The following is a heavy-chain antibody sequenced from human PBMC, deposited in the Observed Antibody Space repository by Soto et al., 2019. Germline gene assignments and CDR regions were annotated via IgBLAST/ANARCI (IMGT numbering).Heavy chain of an antibody. CDR1: GYTLTELS. CDR2: FDTEDGET. V-gene: IGHV1-24*01. Sequence: ASVKVSCKVSGYTLTELSMHWVRQAPGKGLEWMGGFDTEDGETIYAQKFQGRVTMTEDTSTDTAYMELSRLRSEDTDVYYSEIFCLELPRSLYYYYGMDVWGQGTTVTLFS. D-gene: IGHD1-7*01. J-gene: IGHJ6*02. CDR3: EIFCLELPRSLYYYYGMDV.